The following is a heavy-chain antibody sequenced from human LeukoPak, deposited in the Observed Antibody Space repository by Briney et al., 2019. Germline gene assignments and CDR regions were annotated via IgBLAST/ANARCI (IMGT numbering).Heavy chain of an antibody. Sequence: GRSLRLSCAASGFTFSSYAMHWVRQAPGKGLEWVAVISYDGSNKYYADSVKGRFTISRDNFKNTLYLQMNSLRAEDTAVYYCARDQERSGALDYWGQGTLVTVSS. CDR1: GFTFSSYA. CDR2: ISYDGSNK. V-gene: IGHV3-30-3*01. J-gene: IGHJ4*02. D-gene: IGHD1-26*01. CDR3: ARDQERSGALDY.